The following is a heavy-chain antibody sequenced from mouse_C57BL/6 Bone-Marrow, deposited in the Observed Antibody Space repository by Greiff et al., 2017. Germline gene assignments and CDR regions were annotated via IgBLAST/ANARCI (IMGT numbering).Heavy chain of an antibody. V-gene: IGHV5-17*01. D-gene: IGHD2-3*01. CDR1: GFTFSDYD. CDR3: AILYDCYIDY. J-gene: IGHJ2*02. CDR2: ISSGGSTI. Sequence: EVKGVESGGGLVQPGGSLKLSCAASGFTFSDYDMPWVRQAPEKGLEWVAYISSGGSTIYYADPWKGRFTISRDNAKNILFLQMTRLRSEDTARYYCAILYDCYIDYWGQGTSLTVSS.